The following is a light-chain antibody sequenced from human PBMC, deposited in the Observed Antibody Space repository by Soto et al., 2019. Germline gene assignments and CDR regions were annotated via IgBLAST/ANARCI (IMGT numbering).Light chain of an antibody. V-gene: IGKV3-15*01. Sequence: EIVMTQSPATLSVSPGERATLSCRASQRMSSNLAWFQQKPGQAPRLLIYGASTRDTGIPARFSGSGSGTEFTLTISSLQSEDSAVYYCQQYKNWLALTFGGGTKVEIK. CDR1: QRMSSN. CDR3: QQYKNWLALT. J-gene: IGKJ4*01. CDR2: GAS.